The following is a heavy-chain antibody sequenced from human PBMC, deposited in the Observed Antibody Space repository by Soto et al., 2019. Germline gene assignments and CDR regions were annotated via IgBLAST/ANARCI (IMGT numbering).Heavy chain of an antibody. D-gene: IGHD6-13*01. CDR1: GFTFSSYS. J-gene: IGHJ4*02. V-gene: IGHV3-21*04. CDR2: ISSSSSYI. CDR3: AISPEGLYSSSWYYFDY. Sequence: GGSLRLSCAASGFTFSSYSMNWVRQAPGKGLEWVSSISSSSSYIYYADSVKGRFTISRDNAKNSLYLQMNSLRAEDTAVYYCAISPEGLYSSSWYYFDYWGQGTLVTVSS.